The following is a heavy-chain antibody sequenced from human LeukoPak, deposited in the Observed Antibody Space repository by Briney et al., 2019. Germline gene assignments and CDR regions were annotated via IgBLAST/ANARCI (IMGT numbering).Heavy chain of an antibody. V-gene: IGHV3-74*01. J-gene: IGHJ4*02. D-gene: IGHD6-13*01. Sequence: PGGPLRLSCAASGFTFSSYWMYWVRKAPGKGLVWVSRINMDGFSISYADSVKGRFTISRDNAKNTLYLQMNSLRADDTAVYYCVRAIAAARDYWGQGTLVTVSS. CDR3: VRAIAAARDY. CDR2: INMDGFSI. CDR1: GFTFSSYW.